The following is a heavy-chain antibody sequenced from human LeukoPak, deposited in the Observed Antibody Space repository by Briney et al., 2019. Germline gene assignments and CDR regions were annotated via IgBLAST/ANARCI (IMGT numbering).Heavy chain of an antibody. D-gene: IGHD3-22*01. V-gene: IGHV1-2*06. CDR2: INPNSGGT. CDR1: GHTFTGYY. Sequence: ASVKVSCKASGHTFTGYYMHWVRQAPGQGLEWMGRINPNSGGTNYAQKFQGRVTMTRDTSISTAYMELSRLRSDDTAVYYCARTMSRNYYDSSGCYSVGYWGQGTLVTVSS. CDR3: ARTMSRNYYDSSGCYSVGY. J-gene: IGHJ4*02.